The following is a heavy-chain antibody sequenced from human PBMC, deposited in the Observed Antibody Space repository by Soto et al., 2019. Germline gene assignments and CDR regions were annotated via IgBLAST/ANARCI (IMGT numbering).Heavy chain of an antibody. D-gene: IGHD2-2*01. Sequence: GGSLRLSCAASGFTFSSYAMHWVRQAPGKGLEWVAVISYDGSNKYYADSVKGRFTISRDNSKNTLYLQMNSLRAQDTAVYYCPRDRELATSGWFAPWGQGTLVTVSS. CDR3: PRDRELATSGWFAP. V-gene: IGHV3-30-3*01. CDR2: ISYDGSNK. J-gene: IGHJ5*02. CDR1: GFTFSSYA.